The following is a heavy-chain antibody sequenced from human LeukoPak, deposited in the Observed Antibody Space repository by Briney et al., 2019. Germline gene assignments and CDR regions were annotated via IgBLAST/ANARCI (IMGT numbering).Heavy chain of an antibody. J-gene: IGHJ4*02. V-gene: IGHV3-53*01. D-gene: IGHD4/OR15-4a*01. Sequence: GGSLRLSCTVSGFTVSTNSMSWVRQAPGKGLEWVSFIYSDNTHYSDSVKGRFTISRDNSKNTLYLQMNSLRAEDTAVYYCARRAGAYSHPYDYWGQETLVTVSS. CDR1: GFTVSTNS. CDR3: ARRAGAYSHPYDY. CDR2: IYSDNT.